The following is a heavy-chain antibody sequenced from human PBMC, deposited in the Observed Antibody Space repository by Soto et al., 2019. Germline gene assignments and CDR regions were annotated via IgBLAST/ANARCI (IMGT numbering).Heavy chain of an antibody. CDR3: ARIPPGWGGGQLVLDY. CDR1: GFPFSRFW. D-gene: IGHD6-13*01. V-gene: IGHV3-74*01. J-gene: IGHJ4*02. CDR2: INSDASTT. Sequence: GGSLRLSCAASGFPFSRFWMYWVRQAPGKGLVWVSRINSDASTTSYADSVKGRFTISRENPKNTLYLQMNSLRAEDTAVYYCARIPPGWGGGQLVLDYWGQGTLVTVSS.